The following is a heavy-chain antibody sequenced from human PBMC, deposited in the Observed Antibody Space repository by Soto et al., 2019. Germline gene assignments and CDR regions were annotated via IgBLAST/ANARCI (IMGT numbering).Heavy chain of an antibody. CDR2: ITCNGGST. CDR1: GLTFSSYA. V-gene: IGHV3-23*01. J-gene: IGHJ6*02. D-gene: IGHD1-26*01. CDR3: AKLPRGWELLNGMDV. Sequence: PGGSLRLSCAASGLTFSSYAMSWVRQAPEKRLEWVSAITCNGGSTYYADSVKGRFTISRDNSKNTLYLQMNSLRAEDTALYYFAKLPRGWELLNGMDVWGQGTTVTVSS.